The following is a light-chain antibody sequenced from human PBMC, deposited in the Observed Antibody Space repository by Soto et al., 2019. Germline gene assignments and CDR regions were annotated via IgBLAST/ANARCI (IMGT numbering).Light chain of an antibody. CDR2: AAS. CDR1: QSISSY. Sequence: DIQMTQSPSSLSASVGDRFTITCRASQSISSYLNWYQQKPGQAPKLLXYAASSLQSGVPSRFSGSGSGTDFTLTISSLQPEDFATYYCQQSYSTPPTFGGGTKVDIK. V-gene: IGKV1-39*01. J-gene: IGKJ4*01. CDR3: QQSYSTPPT.